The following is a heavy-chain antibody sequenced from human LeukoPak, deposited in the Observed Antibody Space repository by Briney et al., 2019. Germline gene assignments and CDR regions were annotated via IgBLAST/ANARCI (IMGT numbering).Heavy chain of an antibody. V-gene: IGHV1-46*03. D-gene: IGHD2-2*03. CDR1: GYTFTGYY. J-gene: IGHJ4*02. Sequence: GASVKVSCKASGYTFTGYYMHWVRQAPGQGLEWMGIINPSGGSTSYAQKFQGRVTMTRDTSTSTVYMELSSLRSEDTAVYYCARVLRIGYCSSTSCYRSGFDYWGQGTLVTVSS. CDR3: ARVLRIGYCSSTSCYRSGFDY. CDR2: INPSGGST.